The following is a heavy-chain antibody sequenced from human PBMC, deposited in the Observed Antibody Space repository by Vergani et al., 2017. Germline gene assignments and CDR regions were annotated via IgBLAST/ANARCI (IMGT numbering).Heavy chain of an antibody. CDR2: ISSSGSTI. V-gene: IGHV3-11*04. J-gene: IGHJ4*02. CDR1: GFTFSDYY. Sequence: QVQLVESGGGLVKPGGSLRLSCAASGFTFSDYYMSWIRQAPGKGLEWVSYISSSGSTIYYADSVKGRFTISRDNAKNSLYLQMKSLRAEDTAVNYWSGVRVYCSGGSCYLFIDYWGQGTLVTVSS. D-gene: IGHD2-15*01. CDR3: SGVRVYCSGGSCYLFIDY.